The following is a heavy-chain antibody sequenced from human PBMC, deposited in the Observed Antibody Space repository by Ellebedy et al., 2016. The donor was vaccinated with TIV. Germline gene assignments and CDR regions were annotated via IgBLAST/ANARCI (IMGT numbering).Heavy chain of an antibody. CDR1: GFTFASYA. Sequence: GESLKISCAASGFTFASYAMIWVRQAPGKGLEWVSGFSGSDGNTDSADSVKGRFTISRDNSKNTLYLQMNSLRAEDTAVYYCAKAGYSGSVYKIFYYMDVWGKGTTVTVSS. J-gene: IGHJ6*03. D-gene: IGHD6-13*01. CDR2: FSGSDGNT. V-gene: IGHV3-23*01. CDR3: AKAGYSGSVYKIFYYMDV.